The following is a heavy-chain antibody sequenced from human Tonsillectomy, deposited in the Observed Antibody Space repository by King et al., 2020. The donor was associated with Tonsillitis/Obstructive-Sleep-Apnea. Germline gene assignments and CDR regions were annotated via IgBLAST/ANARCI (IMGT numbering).Heavy chain of an antibody. CDR2: INHSGST. V-gene: IGHV4-34*01. Sequence: VQLQQWGAGLLKPSETLSLTCAVYGGSFSGYYWSWIRQPPGKGLEWIGEINHSGSTNYNPSLKSRVTISVDTSKNQFSLKLSSVTAADTAVYYCARGTIGYCSSTSCYNYYYYYMAVWGKGTTVTVSS. CDR1: GGSFSGYY. J-gene: IGHJ6*03. D-gene: IGHD2-2*01. CDR3: ARGTIGYCSSTSCYNYYYYYMAV.